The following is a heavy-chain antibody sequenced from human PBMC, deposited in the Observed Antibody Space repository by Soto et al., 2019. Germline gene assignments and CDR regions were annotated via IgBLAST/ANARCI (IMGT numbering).Heavy chain of an antibody. CDR1: GFRFSDYY. J-gene: IGHJ6*02. CDR2: ISSSDHDT. Sequence: QVQLVESGGGLVKPGGSLRLSCSPSGFRFSDYYFSWIRQAPGKGLEWVSYISSSDHDTNYADSVKGRFTMSRANVRNSLRLQMSSPGVEDTAVYYCVRELGGLDDWGRGTPVTVSS. V-gene: IGHV3-11*05. CDR3: VRELGGLDD.